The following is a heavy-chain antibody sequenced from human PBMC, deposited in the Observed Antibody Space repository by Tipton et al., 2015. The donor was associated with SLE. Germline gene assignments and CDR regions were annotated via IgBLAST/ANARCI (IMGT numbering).Heavy chain of an antibody. CDR3: ARADPVQLLMGSDGWFDP. J-gene: IGHJ5*02. V-gene: IGHV4-61*02. D-gene: IGHD2-2*01. CDR1: GGSISSGTYY. CDR2: IYASGST. Sequence: TLSLTCAVYGGSISSGTYYWSWIRQPAGKGLEWIGRIYASGSTNYNPSLKSRVTISVDTSKNQFSLKLSSVTAADTAVYYCARADPVQLLMGSDGWFDPWGQGTLVTVSS.